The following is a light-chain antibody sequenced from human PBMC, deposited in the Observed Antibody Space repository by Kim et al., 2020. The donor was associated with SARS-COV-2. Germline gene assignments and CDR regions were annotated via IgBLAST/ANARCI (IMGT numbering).Light chain of an antibody. J-gene: IGKJ4*01. CDR3: QKYNNVPLT. Sequence: ASVGDRVTITCRASEGTGDYLAWYQHKPGKPPNLLISGAFTLQPGVPSRFSGSRSGTHFTLTMSSLQPEDVATYYCQKYNNVPLTFGGGTKVDIK. CDR2: GAF. CDR1: EGTGDY. V-gene: IGKV1-27*01.